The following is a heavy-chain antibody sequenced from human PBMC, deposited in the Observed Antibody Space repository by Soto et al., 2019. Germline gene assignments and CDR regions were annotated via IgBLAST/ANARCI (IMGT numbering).Heavy chain of an antibody. CDR1: GGSISSSNW. CDR2: IYHSGST. J-gene: IGHJ4*02. Sequence: QVQLQESGPGLVKPSGTLSLTCAVSGGSISSSNWWSWVRQPPGKGLEWIGEIYHSGSTNYNPSLKSRVPRAVDKSTNQFSLTLSSVTGADTAVYYCARVGIAAAGLYFDYWGQGTLVTVSS. CDR3: ARVGIAAAGLYFDY. D-gene: IGHD6-13*01. V-gene: IGHV4-4*02.